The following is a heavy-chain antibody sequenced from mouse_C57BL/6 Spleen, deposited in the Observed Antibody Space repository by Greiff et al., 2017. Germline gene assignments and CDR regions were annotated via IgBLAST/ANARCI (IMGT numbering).Heavy chain of an antibody. CDR2: IWSGGST. V-gene: IGHV2-2*01. J-gene: IGHJ4*01. CDR3: ARSNYGYYAMDY. D-gene: IGHD2-1*01. Sequence: VKLVESGPGLVQPSQSLSITCTVSGFSFTSYGVHWVRQSPGKGLEWLGVIWSGGSTDYNADFISRLSISKDYSKNQVFFKLKRLQADDTAIYYCARSNYGYYAMDYWGQGTSVTVSS. CDR1: GFSFTSYG.